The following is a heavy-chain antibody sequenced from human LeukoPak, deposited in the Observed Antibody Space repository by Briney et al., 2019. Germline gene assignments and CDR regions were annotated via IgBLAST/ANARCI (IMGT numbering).Heavy chain of an antibody. CDR1: AGSISTYH. J-gene: IGHJ4*02. CDR3: ARDKQHSYGRYFDH. V-gene: IGHV4-59*01. D-gene: IGHD5-18*01. CDR2: MQSTGNS. Sequence: SETLSLTCTVSAGSISTYHWNWLWKSPEKGLEWIGYMQSTGNSNYNPSFKSRVTISVDMSRNQIVLYLSSVTAADTAVYFWARDKQHSYGRYFDHWGQGILVTVSS.